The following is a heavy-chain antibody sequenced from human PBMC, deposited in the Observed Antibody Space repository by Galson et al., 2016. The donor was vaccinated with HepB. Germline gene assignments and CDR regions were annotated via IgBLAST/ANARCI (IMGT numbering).Heavy chain of an antibody. J-gene: IGHJ4*02. CDR2: IRGNGGAP. V-gene: IGHV3-74*01. D-gene: IGHD5-24*01. CDR1: GFTFSSYW. CDR3: ARDHGGDNSMDY. Sequence: SLRLSCAASGFTFSSYWMHWVRQAPGKGLVWVSRIRGNGGAPSYADSVRGRSTISRDNAKNTLYLQMNSLRGEDTASYYCARDHGGDNSMDYWGQGTLVTVSS.